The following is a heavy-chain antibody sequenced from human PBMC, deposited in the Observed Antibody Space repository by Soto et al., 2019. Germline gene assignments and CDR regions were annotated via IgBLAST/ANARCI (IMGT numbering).Heavy chain of an antibody. CDR1: GGSISSSNW. CDR2: IYHSGST. CDR3: ARVLRGRLGTTYYYYGMDV. D-gene: IGHD3-9*01. J-gene: IGHJ6*02. V-gene: IGHV4-4*02. Sequence: QVQLQESGPGLVKPSGTLSLTCAVSGGSISSSNWWSWVRQPPGKGLEWIGEIYHSGSTNYNPSLKRRVTISVDKSKNQFSLKLSSVTAADTAVYYCARVLRGRLGTTYYYYGMDVWGQGTTVTVSS.